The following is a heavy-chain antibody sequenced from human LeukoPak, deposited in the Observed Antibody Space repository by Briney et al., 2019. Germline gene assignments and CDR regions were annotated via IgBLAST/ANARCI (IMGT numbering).Heavy chain of an antibody. Sequence: GGSLRLSCAASGFTFSSYWMSWVRQAPGKGLEWVANIKQDGSEKYYVDSVKGRFSISRDNAKNSLFLQMSSLRAEDTAVYYCARPGSGAFFGDLDHWGQGTLVTVSS. V-gene: IGHV3-7*01. CDR3: ARPGSGAFFGDLDH. CDR2: IKQDGSEK. CDR1: GFTFSSYW. D-gene: IGHD3-3*01. J-gene: IGHJ4*02.